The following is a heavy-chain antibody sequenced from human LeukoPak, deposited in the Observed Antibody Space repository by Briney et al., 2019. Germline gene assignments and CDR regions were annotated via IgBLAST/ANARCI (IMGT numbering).Heavy chain of an antibody. D-gene: IGHD2-21*02. J-gene: IGHJ3*02. CDR1: GYTFTSYY. CDR3: ARSGYLVVTAYDAFDI. Sequence: ASVKVSCKPFGYTFTSYYIHWVRQAPGQGLEWMGIINPRGDYTTYAQNFQGRVTMTRDTSTSTVYMELSSLRSEDTAVYYCARSGYLVVTAYDAFDIWGQGTMVTVSS. V-gene: IGHV1-46*01. CDR2: INPRGDYT.